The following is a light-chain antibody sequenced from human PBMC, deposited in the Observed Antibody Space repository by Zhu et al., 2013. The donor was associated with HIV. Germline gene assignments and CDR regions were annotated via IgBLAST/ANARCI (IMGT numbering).Light chain of an antibody. V-gene: IGKV3-15*01. J-gene: IGKJ1*01. Sequence: EIVMTQSPATLSVSPGETATLSCRASQSVRSNLAWYQHKPGQAPRLLIYGASTRATGNPARFSGSGSGTDFTLTISGLQSEDFAVYYCQQYNNWPRTFGQGTKVEIK. CDR1: QSVRSN. CDR3: QQYNNWPRT. CDR2: GAS.